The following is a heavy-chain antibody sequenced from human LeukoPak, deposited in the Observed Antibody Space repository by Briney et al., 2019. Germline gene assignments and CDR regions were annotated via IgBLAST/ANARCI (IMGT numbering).Heavy chain of an antibody. Sequence: GGSLRLSCAASGFTFSSYWMGWVRQAPGKGLEWVSSITGSGGSSYYADSVKGRFTISRDNSKNTLDLQMNSLRAEDTAVYYCAKEIPYWYFDLWGRGTLVTVSS. D-gene: IGHD2-21*01. CDR3: AKEIPYWYFDL. V-gene: IGHV3-23*01. J-gene: IGHJ2*01. CDR2: ITGSGGSS. CDR1: GFTFSSYW.